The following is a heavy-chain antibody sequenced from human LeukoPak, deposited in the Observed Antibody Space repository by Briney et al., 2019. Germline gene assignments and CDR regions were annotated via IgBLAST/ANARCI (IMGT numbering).Heavy chain of an antibody. V-gene: IGHV4-59*01. D-gene: IGHD3-10*01. CDR1: GGSISSYY. CDR3: ATTSHDSGSLFDH. Sequence: SETLSLTCTVSGGSISSYYWSWIRRPPGKGLEWIAYIYYSGSTAYNPSLKSRVTISVDTSKNQLSLKLTSVTAADTAVYYCATTSHDSGSLFDHWGQGTLVTVSS. J-gene: IGHJ4*02. CDR2: IYYSGST.